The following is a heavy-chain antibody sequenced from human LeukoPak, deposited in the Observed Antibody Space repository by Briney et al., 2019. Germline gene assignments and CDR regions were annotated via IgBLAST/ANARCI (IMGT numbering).Heavy chain of an antibody. J-gene: IGHJ2*01. CDR2: IYYSGST. D-gene: IGHD2-21*02. Sequence: SETLSLTCTVSGGSISSYYWSWIRQPPGKGLEWIGYIYYSGSTKYNPSLKSRVTVSVDTSKNQFSLKLSSVTAADTAVYYCARYYCGGDCYLASYWYFDLWGRGTLVTVSS. CDR3: ARYYCGGDCYLASYWYFDL. V-gene: IGHV4-59*12. CDR1: GGSISSYY.